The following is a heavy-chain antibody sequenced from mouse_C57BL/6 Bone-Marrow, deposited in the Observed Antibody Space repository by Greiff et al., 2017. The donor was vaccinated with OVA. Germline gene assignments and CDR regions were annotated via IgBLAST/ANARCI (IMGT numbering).Heavy chain of an antibody. D-gene: IGHD2-2*01. J-gene: IGHJ2*01. Sequence: VQLQQSGPELVKPGASVKISCKASGYTFTDYYMNWVKQSHGKSLEWIGDINPNNGGTSYNQKFKGKATLTVDKSSSTAYMELRSLTSEDSAVYYCARWAMVTSYYFDYWGQGTTLTVSS. CDR2: INPNNGGT. CDR3: ARWAMVTSYYFDY. CDR1: GYTFTDYY. V-gene: IGHV1-26*01.